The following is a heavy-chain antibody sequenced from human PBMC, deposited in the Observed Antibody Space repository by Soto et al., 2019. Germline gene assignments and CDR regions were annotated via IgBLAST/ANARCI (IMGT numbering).Heavy chain of an antibody. CDR3: ARVRRIPAAIDY. CDR1: GGSVSSGTYY. J-gene: IGHJ4*02. Sequence: SETLSLTCTVSGGSVSSGTYYWNWIRQPPGKGLEWIGYIYYSGNTNYNPSLKSRVTISVDTSKNQFSLKMSSVTAADTAVYYCARVRRIPAAIDYWGQGTLVSVSS. CDR2: IYYSGNT. V-gene: IGHV4-61*01. D-gene: IGHD2-2*01.